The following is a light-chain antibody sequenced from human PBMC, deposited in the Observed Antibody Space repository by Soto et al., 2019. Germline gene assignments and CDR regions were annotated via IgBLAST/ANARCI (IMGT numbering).Light chain of an antibody. Sequence: EIGLTQSPGTLSLSPGERATLSCRASQSLSSSYFAWYQQKPGQAPRLLIYGASSRATGIPDRFSGSGSGADFTLTISRLEPEDFAVYYCQQYGTSWTFGQGTKVEIK. CDR1: QSLSSSY. CDR2: GAS. V-gene: IGKV3-20*01. J-gene: IGKJ1*01. CDR3: QQYGTSWT.